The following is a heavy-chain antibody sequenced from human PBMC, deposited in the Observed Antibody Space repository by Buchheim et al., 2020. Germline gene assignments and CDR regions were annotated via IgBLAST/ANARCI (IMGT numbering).Heavy chain of an antibody. CDR1: GYTFTGYY. CDR3: ARGVHNFYYHTMDV. Sequence: QVQLVQSGAEVKKPGASMKVSCKASGYTFTGYYLHWVRQAPGQGLEWMGWINPNSGGPNYAQKFQGWVTMTRDTSINTAHMELSRLRSDDTAVYYCARGVHNFYYHTMDVWGQGTT. J-gene: IGHJ6*02. D-gene: IGHD3-10*01. CDR2: INPNSGGP. V-gene: IGHV1-2*04.